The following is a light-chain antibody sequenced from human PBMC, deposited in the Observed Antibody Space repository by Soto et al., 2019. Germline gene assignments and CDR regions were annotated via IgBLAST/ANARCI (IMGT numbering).Light chain of an antibody. V-gene: IGKV3-11*01. CDR1: QSVSSY. J-gene: IGKJ4*01. CDR3: QQRSKWPST. CDR2: DAS. Sequence: EIVLTQSPATLSLSPGNRATLSCRASQSVSSYLAWYQQKPGQAPRLLIYDASNRATGIPARFSGSGSGTDFTLTITSLEPEDFVVYYCQQRSKWPSTFGGGTKVEIK.